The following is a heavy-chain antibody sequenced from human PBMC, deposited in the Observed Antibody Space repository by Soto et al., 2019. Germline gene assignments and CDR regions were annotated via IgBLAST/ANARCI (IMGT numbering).Heavy chain of an antibody. CDR1: GYTFTSYW. CDR2: IYPGDSDT. J-gene: IGHJ4*02. Sequence: PAAALNISCKGSGYTFTSYWIAWVRQMPGKGLEWMGIIYPGDSDTRYSPSFQGQVTISADKSISTAYLQWSSLKASDTAIFYCATQGGANSLAYWGQGTLVTVSS. D-gene: IGHD7-27*01. CDR3: ATQGGANSLAY. V-gene: IGHV5-51*01.